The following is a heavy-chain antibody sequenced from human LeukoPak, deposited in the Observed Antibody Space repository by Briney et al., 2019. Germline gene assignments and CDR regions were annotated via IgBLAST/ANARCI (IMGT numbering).Heavy chain of an antibody. Sequence: SVTVSCTASGGTFSSYTISWVRQAPGQGLEWMGRIIPILGIANYAQKFQGRVTITADKSTSTDYMELSSLRSEDTAVYYCATDQSLDYWGQGTLVTVSS. CDR2: IIPILGIA. V-gene: IGHV1-69*02. CDR1: GGTFSSYT. CDR3: ATDQSLDY. J-gene: IGHJ4*02.